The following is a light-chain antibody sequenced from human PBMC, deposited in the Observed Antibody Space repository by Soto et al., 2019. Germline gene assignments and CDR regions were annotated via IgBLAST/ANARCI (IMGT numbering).Light chain of an antibody. CDR3: QQYGSSLWT. J-gene: IGKJ1*01. Sequence: EIEMTQSPATLSLAPGERVTLSCRASESVSSSYLAWYQQKPGQAPRLLICGASSRATGIPDRFSGSGSGTDFTLTISRLEPEDFAVYYCQQYGSSLWTFGQGTRWIS. CDR2: GAS. CDR1: ESVSSSY. V-gene: IGKV3-20*01.